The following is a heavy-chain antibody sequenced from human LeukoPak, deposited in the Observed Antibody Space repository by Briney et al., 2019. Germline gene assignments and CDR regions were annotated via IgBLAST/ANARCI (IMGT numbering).Heavy chain of an antibody. CDR3: ARVRNQPETGEGYFDY. CDR1: GFTFSDYY. Sequence: GGSLRLSCAASGFTFSDYYMNWVRQAPGKGLEWVSSISSSSSYIYYADSVKGRFTISRDNAKNSLYLQMNSLRAEDTAVYYCARVRNQPETGEGYFDYWGQGTLVTVSS. CDR2: ISSSSSYI. V-gene: IGHV3-21*01. J-gene: IGHJ4*02. D-gene: IGHD7-27*01.